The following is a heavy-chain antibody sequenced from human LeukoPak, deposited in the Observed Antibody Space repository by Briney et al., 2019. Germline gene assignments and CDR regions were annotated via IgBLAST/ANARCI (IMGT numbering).Heavy chain of an antibody. V-gene: IGHV3-33*01. J-gene: IGHJ4*02. Sequence: GRSLRLSCAASGFTFSSYGMHWVRQAPGKGLEWVAVIWYDGSNKYYADSVKGRFTISRDNSKNTLYLQMNSLRAEDTAVYYCARGRYCSSTSCSDYCDYWGQGTLVTVSS. CDR2: IWYDGSNK. D-gene: IGHD2-2*01. CDR3: ARGRYCSSTSCSDYCDY. CDR1: GFTFSSYG.